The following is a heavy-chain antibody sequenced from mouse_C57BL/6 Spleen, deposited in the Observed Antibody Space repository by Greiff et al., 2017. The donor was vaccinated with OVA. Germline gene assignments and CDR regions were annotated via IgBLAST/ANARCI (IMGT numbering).Heavy chain of an antibody. CDR3: TLSTTVGWYWDV. V-gene: IGHV1-5*01. D-gene: IGHD1-1*01. J-gene: IGHJ1*03. CDR2: IYPGNSDT. Sequence: VQLKQSGTVLARPGASVKMSCKTSGYTFTSYWMHWVKQRPGQGLEWIGAIYPGNSDTSYNQKFKGKATMTAVTSASTAYMELSSLTNEDSAVYYCTLSTTVGWYWDVGGTGTTVTVSS. CDR1: GYTFTSYW.